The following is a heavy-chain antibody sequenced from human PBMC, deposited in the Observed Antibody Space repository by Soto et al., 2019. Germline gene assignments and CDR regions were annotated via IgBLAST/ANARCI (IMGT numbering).Heavy chain of an antibody. CDR2: ISTAGNT. Sequence: EVQLVESGGDLVQPGGSLRLSCAASGFTFSNYDMHWVRQATGKGLEWVSTISTAGNTYSPGSVKGRFTISRENAKNSLYLHMNSLRVDATAVYYCARGRESGLYYFDCWGRGTLVTVSS. V-gene: IGHV3-13*01. CDR1: GFTFSNYD. J-gene: IGHJ4*02. CDR3: ARGRESGLYYFDC. D-gene: IGHD3-10*01.